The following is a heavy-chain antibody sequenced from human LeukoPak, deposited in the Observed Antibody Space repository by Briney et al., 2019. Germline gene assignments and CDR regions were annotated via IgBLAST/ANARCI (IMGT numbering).Heavy chain of an antibody. J-gene: IGHJ4*02. V-gene: IGHV1-46*01. D-gene: IGHD6-19*01. CDR3: ARAVAGTYYFDY. Sequence: ASVKVSCKASGYTFTSYYMHRVRQAPGQGLEWMGIINPSGGSTSYAQKFQGSVTMTRDTSTSTVYMELSSLRSEDTAVYYCARAVAGTYYFDYWGQGTLVTVSS. CDR1: GYTFTSYY. CDR2: INPSGGST.